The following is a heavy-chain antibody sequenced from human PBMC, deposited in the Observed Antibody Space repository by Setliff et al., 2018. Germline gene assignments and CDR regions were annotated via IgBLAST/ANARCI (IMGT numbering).Heavy chain of an antibody. CDR2: IYYSGST. Sequence: SETLSLTCTVSGGSISSSSYYWGWIRQPPGKGLEWIGIIYYSGSTYYNPSLKSRVTISVDTSKNQFSLKLSSVTAADTAVYYCARQQQLVIGSTAYYYYGMDVWGQGTTVTVSS. D-gene: IGHD6-13*01. V-gene: IGHV4-39*07. CDR1: GGSISSSSYY. J-gene: IGHJ6*02. CDR3: ARQQQLVIGSTAYYYYGMDV.